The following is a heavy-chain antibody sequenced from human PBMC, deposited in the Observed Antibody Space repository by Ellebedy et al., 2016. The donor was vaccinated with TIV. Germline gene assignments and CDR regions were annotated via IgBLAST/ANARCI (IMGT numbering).Heavy chain of an antibody. D-gene: IGHD2-2*01. V-gene: IGHV3-30*19. Sequence: PGGSLRLSCAASGFTFSSYATHWVRQAPGKGLEWVAVIWYDGSNKYYADSVKGRFTISRDNSKNTLYLQMNSLRAEDTAMYYCARAGLGGYCSSTGCLVMNWFDPWGQGTLVTVSS. CDR1: GFTFSSYA. CDR3: ARAGLGGYCSSTGCLVMNWFDP. CDR2: IWYDGSNK. J-gene: IGHJ5*02.